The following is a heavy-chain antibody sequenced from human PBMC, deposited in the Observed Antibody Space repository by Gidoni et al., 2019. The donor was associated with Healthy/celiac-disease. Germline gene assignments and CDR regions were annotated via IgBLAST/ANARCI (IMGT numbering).Heavy chain of an antibody. D-gene: IGHD3-22*01. J-gene: IGHJ4*02. V-gene: IGHV4-31*02. CDR3: ARLSLYDSSGYYYGYFDY. CDR2: IYYSGST. Sequence: WIRQHPGKGLEWIGYIYYSGSTYYNPSLKSRVTISVDTSKNQFSLKLSSVTAADTAVYYCARLSLYDSSGYYYGYFDYWGQGTLVTVSS.